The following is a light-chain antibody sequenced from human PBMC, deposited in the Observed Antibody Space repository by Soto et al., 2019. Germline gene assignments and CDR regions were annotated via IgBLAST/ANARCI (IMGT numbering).Light chain of an antibody. CDR1: QSVSSN. CDR3: QQYNNWPPWT. Sequence: EIVMTQSPATLSVSPGERATLSCRASQSVSSNLAWYQQKPGQAPRLLIYGVSTRATGIPARFSGSGSGPEFTLTISSLQSEDFAVYYCQQYNNWPPWTFGQGTKVEIK. V-gene: IGKV3-15*01. J-gene: IGKJ1*01. CDR2: GVS.